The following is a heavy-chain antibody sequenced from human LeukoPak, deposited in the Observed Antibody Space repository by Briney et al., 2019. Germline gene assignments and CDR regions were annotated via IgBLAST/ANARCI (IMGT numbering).Heavy chain of an antibody. V-gene: IGHV1-46*01. CDR1: GYTFTSYY. Sequence: ASVKVSCKASGYTFTSYYMHWVRQAPGQGLEWMGIINPSGGSTSYAQKFQGRVTMTRDTSTSTVYMELSSLRSEDTAVYYCATDSPTRDIVVVVAATPTAFDIWGQGTMVTVSS. CDR3: ATDSPTRDIVVVVAATPTAFDI. J-gene: IGHJ3*02. CDR2: INPSGGST. D-gene: IGHD2-15*01.